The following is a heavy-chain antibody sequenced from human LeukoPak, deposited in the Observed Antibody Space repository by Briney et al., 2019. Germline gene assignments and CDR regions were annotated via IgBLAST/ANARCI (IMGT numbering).Heavy chain of an antibody. CDR3: AKVRFGELSFDY. J-gene: IGHJ4*02. CDR1: GFTFDDYA. CDR2: ISWVIVAI. V-gene: IGHV3-9*01. Sequence: AGSLRLSCAASGFTFDDYAMHWVRQAPGQGLGWFSGISWVIVAIAYASSVKGRFTISRDNAKNSLYLQMNSLRAEDTALYYCAKVRFGELSFDYWAQGPLVPVPS. D-gene: IGHD3-10*01.